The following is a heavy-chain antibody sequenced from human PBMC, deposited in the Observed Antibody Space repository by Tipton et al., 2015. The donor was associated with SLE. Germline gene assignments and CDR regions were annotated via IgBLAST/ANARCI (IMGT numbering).Heavy chain of an antibody. CDR1: GFTLTSYD. V-gene: IGHV3-13*01. CDR2: IDTNGYT. Sequence: SLRLSCTASGFTLTSYDMHWVRQATGKGLEWVSAIDTNGYTYYPDSVKGRFTISRQSGKNSLYLQMNSLRAGDTAVYYCARGPGAAANYMDAWGIGTAVTVSS. J-gene: IGHJ6*03. D-gene: IGHD6-13*01. CDR3: ARGPGAAANYMDA.